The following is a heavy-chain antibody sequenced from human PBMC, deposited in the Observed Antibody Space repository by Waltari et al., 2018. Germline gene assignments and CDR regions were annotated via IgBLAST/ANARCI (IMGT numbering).Heavy chain of an antibody. D-gene: IGHD5-18*01. J-gene: IGHJ4*02. CDR2: SSPAGST. Sequence: DVQLVESGGALVHPGGSLRLSCAASGFTVSTTHMSWVRQAPGKGLEWFSISSPAGSTFDADSVVGRFTISRDISQNTLHLQMRNLRPEDTAIYYCATARDEDTAMVFFDHWGQGTQVSVSS. CDR3: ATARDEDTAMVFFDH. CDR1: GFTVSTTH. V-gene: IGHV3-66*02.